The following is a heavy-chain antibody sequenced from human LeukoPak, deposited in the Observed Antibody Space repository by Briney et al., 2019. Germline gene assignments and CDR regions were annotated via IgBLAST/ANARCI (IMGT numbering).Heavy chain of an antibody. Sequence: GGSLRLSCAASGFTFSDYYMSWIRQAPGKGLEWVSYISSSGSTIYYADSVKGRFTISRDNAKNSLYLQMNSLRAEDTAVYYCARDRVPSRIAAAGTGWFDPWGQGTLVTVSS. D-gene: IGHD6-13*01. CDR3: ARDRVPSRIAAAGTGWFDP. V-gene: IGHV3-11*01. CDR2: ISSSGSTI. CDR1: GFTFSDYY. J-gene: IGHJ5*02.